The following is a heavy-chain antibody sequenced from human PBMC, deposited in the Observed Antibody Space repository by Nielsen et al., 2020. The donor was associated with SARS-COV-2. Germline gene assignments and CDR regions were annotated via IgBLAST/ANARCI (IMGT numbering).Heavy chain of an antibody. CDR1: GFTYSTYW. J-gene: IGHJ6*02. D-gene: IGHD3-16*01. CDR3: VSELGERYFNV. Sequence: GESLKISCAASGFTYSTYWMHWVRQAPGKGLVWVSRLNSDGSTTTYAESVKGRFTISRDNAKNMLYLHMISLRVYDTAVYYCVSELGERYFNVLGQVTTVTVSS. CDR2: LNSDGSTT. V-gene: IGHV3-74*01.